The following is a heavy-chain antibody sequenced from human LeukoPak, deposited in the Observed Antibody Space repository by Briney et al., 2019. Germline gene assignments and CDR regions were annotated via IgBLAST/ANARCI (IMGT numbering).Heavy chain of an antibody. J-gene: IGHJ4*02. V-gene: IGHV3-74*01. Sequence: GGSLRLSCAASGFTITTYWMHWVRQAPGQGLVWVSRINSDGSSTSYADSVKGRFSISRDNARNTLYLQMNSLRAEDTAVYFCARLRCDVGDCYSAGQNFWGQGTLVTVSS. D-gene: IGHD2-21*02. CDR3: ARLRCDVGDCYSAGQNF. CDR2: INSDGSST. CDR1: GFTITTYW.